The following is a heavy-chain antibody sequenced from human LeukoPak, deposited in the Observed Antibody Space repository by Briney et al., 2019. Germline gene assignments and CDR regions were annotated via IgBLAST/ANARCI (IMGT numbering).Heavy chain of an antibody. CDR2: ISVSGGTT. V-gene: IGHV3-23*01. CDR1: GFTFTSYA. J-gene: IGHJ4*02. D-gene: IGHD1-26*01. Sequence: GGSLSSSFAAPGFTFTSYAMSWVRQPPGKGLGGASVISVSGGTTYYADSVKGRFTISRDNSKNTLYLQMNSLRVEDTAVYYCAKGLYSGSFFERVGHWGQGTLVTVSS. CDR3: AKGLYSGSFFERVGH.